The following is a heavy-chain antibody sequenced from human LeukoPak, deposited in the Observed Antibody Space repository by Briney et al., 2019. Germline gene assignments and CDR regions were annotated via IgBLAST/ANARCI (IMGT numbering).Heavy chain of an antibody. V-gene: IGHV3-23*01. CDR3: AKFLPTHIVVANYYFDY. J-gene: IGHJ4*02. Sequence: GGSLRLSCAASGFTFSSYAMSWVRQAPGEGLEWVSAISGSGGSTYYADSVKGRFTISRDNSKNTLYLQMNSLRAEDTAVYYCAKFLPTHIVVANYYFDYWGQGTLVTVSS. CDR2: ISGSGGST. CDR1: GFTFSSYA. D-gene: IGHD2-21*01.